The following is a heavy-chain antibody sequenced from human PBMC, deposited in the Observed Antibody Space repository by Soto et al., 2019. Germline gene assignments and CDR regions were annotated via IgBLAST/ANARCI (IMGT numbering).Heavy chain of an antibody. CDR2: IIPIFGTA. Sequence: QVQLVQSGAEVKKPGSSVKVSCKASGGTFSSYAISWVRQAPGQGLEWMGGIIPIFGTANYAQKFQGRVTITADESTSTAYMELSSLRPEDTAVYYCARVGRSGTGPYWYFDLWGRGTLVTVSS. J-gene: IGHJ2*01. D-gene: IGHD3-16*01. CDR1: GGTFSSYA. V-gene: IGHV1-69*12. CDR3: ARVGRSGTGPYWYFDL.